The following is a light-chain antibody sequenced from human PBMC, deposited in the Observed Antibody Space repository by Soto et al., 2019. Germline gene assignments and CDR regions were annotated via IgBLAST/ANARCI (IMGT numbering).Light chain of an antibody. Sequence: DIVMTQSPDSLAVSLGERATINCKSSQSLLYSSNSKNYLAWYQRKPGQPPKLLIYWASTRESGVPDRFSGSGSGTDFTLTISSLQAEDVAVYYCQQYLSIPRTFGQGTKVDIK. CDR3: QQYLSIPRT. J-gene: IGKJ1*01. CDR1: QSLLYSSNSKNY. V-gene: IGKV4-1*01. CDR2: WAS.